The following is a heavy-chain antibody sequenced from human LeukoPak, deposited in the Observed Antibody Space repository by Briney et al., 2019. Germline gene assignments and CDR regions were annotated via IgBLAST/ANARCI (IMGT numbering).Heavy chain of an antibody. J-gene: IGHJ5*02. V-gene: IGHV4-59*01. CDR3: ASLSNGAENWFDP. Sequence: SETLSLTCSVSGGSISSYYWSWIRQPPGKGLEWIGYIYYSGSTNYNPSLKSRVTISVDTSKNQFSLKLSSVTAADTAVYYCASLSNGAENWFDPWGQGTLVTVSS. D-gene: IGHD2-8*01. CDR2: IYYSGST. CDR1: GGSISSYY.